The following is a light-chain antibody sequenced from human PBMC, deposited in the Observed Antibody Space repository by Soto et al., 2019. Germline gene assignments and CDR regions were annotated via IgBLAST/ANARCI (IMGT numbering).Light chain of an antibody. CDR3: QQYAASLRT. J-gene: IGKJ1*01. Sequence: EIVLTQSPGTLSLSPRERATLSCRASQSVTSNALAWCQHRPGQAPRLLIYGVSNRAPGIPDRFSGSGSGTHFTLTISRLEPEDFAVYYCQQYAASLRTFGQGTQVEVK. CDR2: GVS. CDR1: QSVTSNA. V-gene: IGKV3-20*01.